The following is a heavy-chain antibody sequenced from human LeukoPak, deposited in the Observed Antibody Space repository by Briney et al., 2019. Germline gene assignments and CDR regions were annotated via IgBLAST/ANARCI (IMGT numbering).Heavy chain of an antibody. V-gene: IGHV3-21*01. CDR3: AREGATSVTYNFDS. J-gene: IGHJ4*02. Sequence: GGSLSLSCAASGFTFSGYTMDWVRQAPGKGLEWVASISSSGSFIYYADSVKGRFTISRDNAKNSLHLQMYGLRAEDTAVNYCAREGATSVTYNFDSWGQGTLVTVSS. D-gene: IGHD4-11*01. CDR2: ISSSGSFI. CDR1: GFTFSGYT.